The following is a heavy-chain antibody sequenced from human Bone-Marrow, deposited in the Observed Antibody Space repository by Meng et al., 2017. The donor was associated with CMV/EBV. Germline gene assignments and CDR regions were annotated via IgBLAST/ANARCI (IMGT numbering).Heavy chain of an antibody. V-gene: IGHV3-30*02. D-gene: IGHD3-3*01. J-gene: IGHJ3*02. CDR1: GFTFSSYG. Sequence: GESLKISCAASGFTFSSYGMHWVRQAPGKGLEWVAFIRYDGSNKYYADSVKGRFTISRDNSKNTLYLQMNSLRAEDTAVYYCATTTHNTFWSGYWGDAFDIWGQGTMVTVPS. CDR3: ATTTHNTFWSGYWGDAFDI. CDR2: IRYDGSNK.